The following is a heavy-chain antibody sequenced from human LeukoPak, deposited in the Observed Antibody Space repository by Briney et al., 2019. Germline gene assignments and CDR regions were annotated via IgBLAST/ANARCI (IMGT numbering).Heavy chain of an antibody. CDR1: GFTFSSYA. CDR2: IIEDGNLK. D-gene: IGHD6-19*01. J-gene: IGHJ4*02. CDR3: ARVGKNGWDFDH. V-gene: IGHV3-7*01. Sequence: GGSRRLSCAASGFTFSSYAMTWVRQPPGKGLAWVANIIEDGNLKYYVDSVKGRLTIFRDNTKNSLYLRMKSLRADDTAVYYYARVGKNGWDFDHWGQGTLVTVSS.